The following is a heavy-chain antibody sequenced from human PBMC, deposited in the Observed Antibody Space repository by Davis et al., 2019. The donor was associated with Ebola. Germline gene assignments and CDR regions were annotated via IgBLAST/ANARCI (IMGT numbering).Heavy chain of an antibody. Sequence: ASVKVSCKASGYTFTGYYMHWVRQAPGQGLEWMGWINPNSGGTNYAQKFQGRVTMTRDTSISTAYMELSRLRSDDTAVYYCAKAYSRSGGGLDVWGQGTTVTVSS. CDR2: INPNSGGT. CDR3: AKAYSRSGGGLDV. J-gene: IGHJ6*02. V-gene: IGHV1-2*02. CDR1: GYTFTGYY. D-gene: IGHD6-13*01.